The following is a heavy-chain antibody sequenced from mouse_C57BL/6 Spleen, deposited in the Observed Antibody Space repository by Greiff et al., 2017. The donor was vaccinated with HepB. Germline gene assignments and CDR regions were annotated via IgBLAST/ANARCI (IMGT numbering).Heavy chain of an antibody. CDR2: ISSGGDYI. Sequence: EVKLEESGEGLVKPGGSLKLSCAASGFTFSSYAMSWVRQTPEKRLEWVAYISSGGDYIYYADTVKGRFTISRDNARNTLYLQMSSLKSEDTAMYYCTRDGVTTKFAYWGQGTLVTVSA. CDR1: GFTFSSYA. V-gene: IGHV5-9-1*02. J-gene: IGHJ3*01. CDR3: TRDGVTTKFAY. D-gene: IGHD2-2*01.